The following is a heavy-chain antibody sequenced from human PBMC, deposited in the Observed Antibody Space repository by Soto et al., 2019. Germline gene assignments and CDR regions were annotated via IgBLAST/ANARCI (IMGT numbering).Heavy chain of an antibody. CDR3: ARGTYYYDSSGYEPLDY. CDR1: GGSISSGGYY. D-gene: IGHD3-22*01. V-gene: IGHV4-31*03. Sequence: KPSETLSLTCTVSGGSISSGGYYWSWIRQHPGKGLEWIGYIYYSGSTYYNPSLKSRVTISVDTSKNQFSLKLSSVTAADTAVYYCARGTYYYDSSGYEPLDYWGQGTLVTVSS. CDR2: IYYSGST. J-gene: IGHJ4*02.